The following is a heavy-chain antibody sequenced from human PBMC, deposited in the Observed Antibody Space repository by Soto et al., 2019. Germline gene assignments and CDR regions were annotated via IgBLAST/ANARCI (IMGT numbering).Heavy chain of an antibody. Sequence: GGFLILSYAAAGCTFGTYAMSWVRQAPGKGLGWVSGIRGSGDRTHYVDSVEGRFTISRDNSKNTLYLQMHSLRAEDTALYYCAKVSTYEYVWGSFRYYFDYWGQGTLVTVSS. CDR1: GCTFGTYA. CDR2: IRGSGDRT. D-gene: IGHD3-16*02. J-gene: IGHJ4*02. V-gene: IGHV3-23*01. CDR3: AKVSTYEYVWGSFRYYFDY.